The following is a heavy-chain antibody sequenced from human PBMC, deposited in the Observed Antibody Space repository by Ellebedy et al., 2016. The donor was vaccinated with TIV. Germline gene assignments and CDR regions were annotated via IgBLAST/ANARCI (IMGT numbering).Heavy chain of an antibody. CDR3: ARGAPVIVGATIGY. CDR1: GFTFSSYA. Sequence: GESLKISXAASGFTFSSYAMSWVRQAPGKGLEWVSAISGSGGSTYYADSVKGRFTISRDNSKNTLYLQMNSLRAEDTAVYYCARGAPVIVGATIGYWGQGTLVTVSS. CDR2: ISGSGGST. V-gene: IGHV3-23*01. D-gene: IGHD1-26*01. J-gene: IGHJ4*02.